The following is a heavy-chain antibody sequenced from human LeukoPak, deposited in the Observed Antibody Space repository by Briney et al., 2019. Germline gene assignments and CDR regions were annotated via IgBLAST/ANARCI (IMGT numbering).Heavy chain of an antibody. CDR1: GFTFSSYG. CDR3: ARDIVVVPAAGNYYYYGMDV. Sequence: PGGSLRLSCAASGFTFSSYGMHWVRQAPGKGLEWVAVIWYDGSNKYYADSVKGQFTISRDNSKNTLYLQMNSLRAEDTAVYYCARDIVVVPAAGNYYYYGMDVWGQGTTVTVSS. J-gene: IGHJ6*02. CDR2: IWYDGSNK. V-gene: IGHV3-33*01. D-gene: IGHD2-2*01.